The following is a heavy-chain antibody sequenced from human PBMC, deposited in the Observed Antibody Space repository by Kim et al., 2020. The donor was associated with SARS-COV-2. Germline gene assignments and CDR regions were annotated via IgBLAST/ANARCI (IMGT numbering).Heavy chain of an antibody. Sequence: GGSLRLSCAASGFTFDDYAMHWVRQAPGKGLEWVSGISWNSGSIGYADSVKGRFTISRDNAKNSLYLQMNSLRAEDTALYYCAKDIFRQWLVYDAFDIWG. D-gene: IGHD6-19*01. CDR2: ISWNSGSI. J-gene: IGHJ3*02. CDR3: AKDIFRQWLVYDAFDI. CDR1: GFTFDDYA. V-gene: IGHV3-9*01.